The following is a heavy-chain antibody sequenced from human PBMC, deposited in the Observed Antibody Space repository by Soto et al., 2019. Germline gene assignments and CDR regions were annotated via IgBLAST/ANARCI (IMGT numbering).Heavy chain of an antibody. D-gene: IGHD5-18*01. J-gene: IGHJ5*01. CDR1: GYTFTNND. Sequence: QVQLVQSGAELKKPGASVRVSCKASGYTFTNNDVTWVRQATGQGLEWMGWMNPGSGDTGYAQKFQGRVTMPRDISIATPYMELSSLRSEDTAIYYCARMASFGSLNWFDPWGQGTLVTVSS. CDR2: MNPGSGDT. V-gene: IGHV1-8*01. CDR3: ARMASFGSLNWFDP.